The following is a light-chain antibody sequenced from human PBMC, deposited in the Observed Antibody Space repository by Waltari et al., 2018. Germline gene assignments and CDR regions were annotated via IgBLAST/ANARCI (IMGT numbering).Light chain of an antibody. CDR3: AAWDDSLNGWV. CDR2: SNN. CDR1: SSNIGSNT. V-gene: IGLV1-44*01. J-gene: IGLJ3*02. Sequence: QSVLTQPPSASGTPGQRVTTSCSGSSSNIGSNTVNWYQQLPGTAPKRLIYSNNQRPSGVPDRFSGSNSGTSASLAISGLQSEDEADYYCAAWDDSLNGWVFGGGTKLTVL.